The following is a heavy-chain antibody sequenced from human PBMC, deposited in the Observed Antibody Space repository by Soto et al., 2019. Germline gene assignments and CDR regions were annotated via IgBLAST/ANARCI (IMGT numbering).Heavy chain of an antibody. V-gene: IGHV1-69*13. CDR2: IIPIFGTA. J-gene: IGHJ4*02. D-gene: IGHD3-22*01. Sequence: GASVKVSFKASGGTFSSYAISWVRQAPGQGLEWMGGIIPIFGTANYAQKFQGRVTITADESTSTAYMELSSLRSEDTAVYYCARDELKRRYYDSSGYYNPFDYWGQGTLVTVSS. CDR3: ARDELKRRYYDSSGYYNPFDY. CDR1: GGTFSSYA.